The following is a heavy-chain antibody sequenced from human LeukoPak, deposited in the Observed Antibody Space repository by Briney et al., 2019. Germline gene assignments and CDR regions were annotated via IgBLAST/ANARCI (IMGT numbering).Heavy chain of an antibody. CDR1: GYTFTSYG. Sequence: GASVKVSCKASGYTFTSYGISWVRQAPGQGLEWMGWISAYDGKTNYAQKLQGRVTMTTDTSTSTAYMELRSLRSDDTAVYYCARVITMVRGVIAVVTAIHPPDYWGQGTLVTVSS. J-gene: IGHJ4*02. CDR3: ARVITMVRGVIAVVTAIHPPDY. V-gene: IGHV1-18*04. D-gene: IGHD3-10*01. CDR2: ISAYDGKT.